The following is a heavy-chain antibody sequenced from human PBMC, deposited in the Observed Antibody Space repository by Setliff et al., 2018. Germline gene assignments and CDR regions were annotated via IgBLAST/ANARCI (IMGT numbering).Heavy chain of an antibody. CDR3: FGAGTCSY. D-gene: IGHD3-10*01. J-gene: IGHJ4*02. Sequence: PWGSLRLSCTASGLSYINDWVNWVRQAPGKGLEWLASINPHGSEKYYADSVKGRFTISRDNAKNSLSLQMNNLRTEDTAVYYCFGAGTCSYWGQGTLVTVSS. CDR1: GLSYINDW. CDR2: INPHGSEK. V-gene: IGHV3-7*01.